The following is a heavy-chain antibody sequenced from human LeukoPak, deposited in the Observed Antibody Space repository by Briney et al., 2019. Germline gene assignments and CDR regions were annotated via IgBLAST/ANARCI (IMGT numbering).Heavy chain of an antibody. CDR2: IYYSGTT. D-gene: IGHD3-22*01. CDR3: ARQFHGSGYVDDL. Sequence: SETLSLTCSVSGGSISSISYYWGWIRRPPGKGLEWIASIYYSGTTPYNPSLSSRVTMSVDTSKNQFSLKLSAVTAADTAVYYCARQFHGSGYVDDLWGQGTLVTVSS. V-gene: IGHV4-39*01. J-gene: IGHJ5*02. CDR1: GGSISSISYY.